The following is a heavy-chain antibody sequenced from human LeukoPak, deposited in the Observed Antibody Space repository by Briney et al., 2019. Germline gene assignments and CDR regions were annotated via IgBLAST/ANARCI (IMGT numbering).Heavy chain of an antibody. Sequence: GGSLRLSCAASGITFSNYAMSWVRQAPGKGLEWVSGITGSDGRTFYADSLKGRLTISRDNSKNTLYLQMNNLRAEDTAVYYCGKLAGKSVTVMVVVTIDSWGQGTLVTVSS. CDR2: ITGSDGRT. J-gene: IGHJ4*02. D-gene: IGHD3-22*01. CDR1: GITFSNYA. CDR3: GKLAGKSVTVMVVVTIDS. V-gene: IGHV3-23*01.